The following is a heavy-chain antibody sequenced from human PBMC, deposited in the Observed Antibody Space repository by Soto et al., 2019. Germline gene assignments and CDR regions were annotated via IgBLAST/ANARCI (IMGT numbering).Heavy chain of an antibody. Sequence: SVKVSCKASGGTFSSYAISWVRQAPGQGLEWMGGIIPIFGTANYAQKFQGRVTITADESTSTAYMELSSLRSEDTAVYYCARDEAWYDSSGYYPSPGYAFDIWGQGTMVTVS. D-gene: IGHD3-22*01. CDR3: ARDEAWYDSSGYYPSPGYAFDI. J-gene: IGHJ3*02. CDR1: GGTFSSYA. V-gene: IGHV1-69*13. CDR2: IIPIFGTA.